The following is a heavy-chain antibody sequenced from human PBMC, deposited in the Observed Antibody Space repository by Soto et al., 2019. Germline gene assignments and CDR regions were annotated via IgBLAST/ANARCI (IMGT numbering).Heavy chain of an antibody. CDR1: GFTFSSYW. D-gene: IGHD3-3*01. CDR3: ARDSRLDNNYDFWSGRNHYFDY. Sequence: GGSLRLSCAASGFTFSSYWMSWVRQAPGKGLEWVANIKQDGSEKYYVDSVKGRFTISRDNAKNSLYLQMNSLRAEDTAVYYCARDSRLDNNYDFWSGRNHYFDYWGQGTLVTVSS. V-gene: IGHV3-7*01. J-gene: IGHJ4*02. CDR2: IKQDGSEK.